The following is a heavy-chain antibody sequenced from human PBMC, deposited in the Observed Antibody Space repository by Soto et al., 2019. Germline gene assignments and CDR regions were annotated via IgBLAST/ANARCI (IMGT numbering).Heavy chain of an antibody. Sequence: PGESLKVSCKGSGYSFNNYWIVWVLQMPGKGLEWMGIIYPGDSDTRYSPSFQGQVTISADKSVSTAYLQWSSLKASDTAMYYCARSVLGDYTPGFGYWGPGTLVTVSS. J-gene: IGHJ4*02. CDR1: GYSFNNYW. V-gene: IGHV5-51*01. CDR3: ARSVLGDYTPGFGY. D-gene: IGHD4-17*01. CDR2: IYPGDSDT.